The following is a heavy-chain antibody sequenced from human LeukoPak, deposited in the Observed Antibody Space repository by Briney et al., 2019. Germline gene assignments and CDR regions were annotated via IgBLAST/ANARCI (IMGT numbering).Heavy chain of an antibody. V-gene: IGHV3-11*05. J-gene: IGHJ3*02. CDR3: ARDPPRAYYYDSSGYSADAFDI. CDR1: GFTFSDYY. D-gene: IGHD3-22*01. Sequence: TGGSLRLSCAASGFTFSDYYMSWIRQAPGKGLESVSYISSSSSYTNYADSVKGRFTISRDNAKNSLYLQMNSLRAEDTAVYYCARDPPRAYYYDSSGYSADAFDIWGQGTMVTVSS. CDR2: ISSSSSYT.